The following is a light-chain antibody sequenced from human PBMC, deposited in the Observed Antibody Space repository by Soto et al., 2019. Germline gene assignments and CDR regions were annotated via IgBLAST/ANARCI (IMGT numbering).Light chain of an antibody. J-gene: IGLJ1*01. V-gene: IGLV2-14*01. Sequence: QSVLTQPASVSGSPGQSITISCTGTSSDIGNYNYVSWYQQYPGKVPNLIIYEVSNRPSGVSNRFSGSKSGNTASLTISGLQALNATHFYCTSFTGVTAPYIFSTGTTIAVL. CDR1: SSDIGNYNY. CDR3: TSFTGVTAPYI. CDR2: EVS.